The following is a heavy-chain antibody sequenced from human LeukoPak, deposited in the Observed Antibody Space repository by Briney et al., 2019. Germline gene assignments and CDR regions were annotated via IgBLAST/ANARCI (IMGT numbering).Heavy chain of an antibody. Sequence: GSLRLSCAASGFTFSTYGLHWVRQAPGKGLEWVALIWYDGSNKYYADSVKGRFTISRDNSKNTLYLQMNSLRAEDTAVYYCAREKQKYSSGWYCLDYWGQGTLVTVSS. CDR2: IWYDGSNK. CDR1: GFTFSTYG. J-gene: IGHJ4*02. V-gene: IGHV3-33*01. CDR3: AREKQKYSSGWYCLDY. D-gene: IGHD6-19*01.